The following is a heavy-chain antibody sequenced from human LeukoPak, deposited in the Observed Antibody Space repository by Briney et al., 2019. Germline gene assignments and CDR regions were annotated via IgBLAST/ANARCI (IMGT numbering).Heavy chain of an antibody. D-gene: IGHD3-22*01. CDR3: AKSAYYDASGYYREYYFDY. CDR1: GFSFSNYA. V-gene: IGHV3-23*01. Sequence: GGSLRLSCVSSGFSFSNYAMSWVRQAPGRGLGWVSSISGSGGSTHYADSVKGRFTISRGKTKSTLYLQMNSLRAEDTAVYYCAKSAYYDASGYYREYYFDYWGQGTLVTVSS. CDR2: ISGSGGST. J-gene: IGHJ4*02.